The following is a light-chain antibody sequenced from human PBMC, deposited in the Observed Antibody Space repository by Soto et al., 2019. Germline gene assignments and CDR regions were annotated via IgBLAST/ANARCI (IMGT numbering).Light chain of an antibody. CDR1: SSDVGGYNY. CDR2: EVS. Sequence: QSALTQPASVSGSPGQSITISCTGTSSDVGGYNYVSWYQQHPGKAPKLMIYEVSNRTSGVYNRVSGSKSGNTASLTISGLQAEDEADYYCSSYTSSSTPYVFGTGTKVTVL. CDR3: SSYTSSSTPYV. J-gene: IGLJ1*01. V-gene: IGLV2-14*01.